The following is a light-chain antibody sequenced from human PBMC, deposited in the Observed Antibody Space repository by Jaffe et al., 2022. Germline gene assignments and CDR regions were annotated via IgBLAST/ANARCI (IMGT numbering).Light chain of an antibody. CDR1: RSVFYGSNNKNY. V-gene: IGKV4-1*01. CDR3: QQYYSTPPYT. J-gene: IGKJ2*01. CDR2: WAS. Sequence: IVMTQSPDSLAVSLGERATINCKSSRSVFYGSNNKNYLAWYQQKPGQPPKLLIYWASTRESGVPDRFSGSGSGTDFTLTISSLQAEDVAIYYCQQYYSTPPYTFGQGTRLEIK.